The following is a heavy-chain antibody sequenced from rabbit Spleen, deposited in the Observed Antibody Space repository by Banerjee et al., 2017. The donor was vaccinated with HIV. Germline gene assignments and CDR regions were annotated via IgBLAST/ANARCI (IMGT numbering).Heavy chain of an antibody. J-gene: IGHJ6*01. D-gene: IGHD1-1*01. V-gene: IGHV1S40*01. CDR2: IGAGTGTT. Sequence: QSLEESGGGLVQPGGTLTLTCTASGFSFSSGYYMSWVRQAPGKGLEWIGCIGAGTGTTYYASWAKGRFTISKTSSTTVTLQMTSLTAADTATYFCARYTSSSFSSYGMDLWGPGTLVTVS. CDR3: ARYTSSSFSSYGMDL. CDR1: GFSFSSGYY.